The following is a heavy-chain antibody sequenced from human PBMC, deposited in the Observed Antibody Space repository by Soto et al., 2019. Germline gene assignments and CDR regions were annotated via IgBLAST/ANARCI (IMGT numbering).Heavy chain of an antibody. Sequence: EVQLLESGGGLVQPGGSLRLSCVVSGFTFGSYAMSWVRQAPEKGPEWVAILGGNGFTTYYADSVKGRFTISGDNSKSTLFLQMNSLRADDTGVYYCAKALRPSVNFFYYMDVWGRGTSVTVSS. V-gene: IGHV3-23*01. CDR3: AKALRPSVNFFYYMDV. CDR2: LGGNGFTT. J-gene: IGHJ6*03. D-gene: IGHD2-2*01. CDR1: GFTFGSYA.